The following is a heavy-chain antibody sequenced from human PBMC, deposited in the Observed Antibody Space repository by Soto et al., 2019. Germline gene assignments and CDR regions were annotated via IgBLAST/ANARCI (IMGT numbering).Heavy chain of an antibody. J-gene: IGHJ6*02. CDR1: GGSISSHY. CDR3: ARDSSSWFNLYNYGMDV. V-gene: IGHV4-59*11. D-gene: IGHD6-13*01. CDR2: IDYSGST. Sequence: PSETLSLTCTVSGGSISSHYWSWIRQSPGKGMEWIGNIDYSGSTNYNPSLKSRVTIPVDTSKNQFSLKLSSVTAADTAVYYCARDSSSWFNLYNYGMDVWGQGTTVTVSS.